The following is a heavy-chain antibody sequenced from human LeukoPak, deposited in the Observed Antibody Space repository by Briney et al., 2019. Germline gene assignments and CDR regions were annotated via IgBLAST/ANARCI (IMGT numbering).Heavy chain of an antibody. CDR2: INSDGSST. CDR1: GFTFSSYW. J-gene: IGHJ4*02. V-gene: IGHV3-74*01. D-gene: IGHD6-13*01. Sequence: GGSLRLSCAASGFTFSSYWTHWVRQAPGKGLVWVSRINSDGSSTSYADSVKGRFTISRDNAKNTLYLQMNSLRAEDTAVYYCARGGSSWLGDYWGQGTLVTVSS. CDR3: ARGGSSWLGDY.